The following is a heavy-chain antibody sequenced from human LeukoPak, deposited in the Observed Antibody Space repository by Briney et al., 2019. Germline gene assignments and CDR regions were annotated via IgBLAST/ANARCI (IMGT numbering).Heavy chain of an antibody. CDR3: ARHGSGHDY. CDR1: GGSFSGYY. J-gene: IGHJ4*02. V-gene: IGHV4-34*01. Sequence: SETLSHTCAVYGGSFSGYYWSWIRQPPGKGLEWIGEINHSGSTNYNPSLKSRVTISVDTSKNQFSLKLSSVTAADTAVYYCARHGSGHDYWGQGTLVTVSS. D-gene: IGHD3-10*01. CDR2: INHSGST.